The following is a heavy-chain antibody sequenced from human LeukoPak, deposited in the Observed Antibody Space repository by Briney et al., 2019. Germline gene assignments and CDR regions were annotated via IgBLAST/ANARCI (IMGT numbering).Heavy chain of an antibody. CDR3: AKEQREYTSRAVDY. Sequence: GGSLRLSCAASGFTFNSFGMHWVRQAPGKGLEWVAVISYDGRAKNYVDSVKGRFTISRDNSKNTLYLQMNSLRSADTAVYYCAKEQREYTSRAVDYWGQGTLVTVSS. CDR1: GFTFNSFG. J-gene: IGHJ4*02. D-gene: IGHD6-6*01. CDR2: ISYDGRAK. V-gene: IGHV3-30*18.